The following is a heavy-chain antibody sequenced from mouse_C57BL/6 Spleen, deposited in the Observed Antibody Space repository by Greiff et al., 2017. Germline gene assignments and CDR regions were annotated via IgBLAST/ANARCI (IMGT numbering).Heavy chain of an antibody. CDR3: ARSGDYGSTSYWYFDV. CDR1: GYAFSSSW. CDR2: IYPGDGDT. J-gene: IGHJ1*03. V-gene: IGHV1-82*01. D-gene: IGHD1-1*01. Sequence: VKLVESGPELVKPGASVKISCKASGYAFSSSWMNWVKQRPGKGLEWIGRIYPGDGDTNYNGKFKGKATLTADKSSSTAYMQLSSLTSEDSAVYFCARSGDYGSTSYWYFDVWGTGTTVTVSS.